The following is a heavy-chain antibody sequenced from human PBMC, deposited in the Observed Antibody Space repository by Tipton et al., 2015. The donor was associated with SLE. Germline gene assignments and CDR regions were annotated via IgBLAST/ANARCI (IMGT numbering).Heavy chain of an antibody. V-gene: IGHV4-39*01. J-gene: IGHJ2*01. D-gene: IGHD4-17*01. CDR1: GGSISSSSYY. CDR2: IYYSGST. Sequence: TLSLTCTVSGGSISSSSYYWGWIRPPPGKGLEWIGCIYYSGSTYYNPSLKSRVTISVDTSKNQFSLKLSSVTAADTAVYYCARTVGDYGYFDLWGRGTLVTVSS. CDR3: ARTVGDYGYFDL.